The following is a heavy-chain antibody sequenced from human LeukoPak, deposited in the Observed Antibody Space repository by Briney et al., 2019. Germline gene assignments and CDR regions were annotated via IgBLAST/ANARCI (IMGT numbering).Heavy chain of an antibody. Sequence: PGGSLRLSCAASGFTFSSYAMSWVRQAPGEGLKWFSAISGSGGSTYYADSVKGRFTISRDNSKNTLYLQMNSLRAEDTAVYYCGNEPNDYSSSFYYYYYMDVWGKGTTVTVSS. D-gene: IGHD6-6*01. CDR3: GNEPNDYSSSFYYYYYMDV. V-gene: IGHV3-23*01. CDR1: GFTFSSYA. J-gene: IGHJ6*03. CDR2: ISGSGGST.